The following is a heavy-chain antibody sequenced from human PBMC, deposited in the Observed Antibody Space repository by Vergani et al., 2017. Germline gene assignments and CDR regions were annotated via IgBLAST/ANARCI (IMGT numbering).Heavy chain of an antibody. CDR3: ARSRIYYGAGSPDY. CDR1: GFTFSSYA. Sequence: EVQLLESGGGLVQPGGSLRLSCAASGFTFSSYAMSWVRQAPGKGLEWVSAISGSGGSTYYADSVKGRFTISRDKSKNTLYLQMNSLRAEDTAVYYCARSRIYYGAGSPDYWGQGTLVTVSS. J-gene: IGHJ4*02. V-gene: IGHV3-23*01. D-gene: IGHD3-10*01. CDR2: ISGSGGST.